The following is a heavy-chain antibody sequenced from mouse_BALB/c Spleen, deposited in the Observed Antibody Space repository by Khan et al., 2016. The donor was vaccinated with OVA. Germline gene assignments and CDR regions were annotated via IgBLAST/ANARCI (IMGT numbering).Heavy chain of an antibody. CDR2: IYPGTGST. J-gene: IGHJ4*01. CDR1: GYIFTSYW. Sequence: QVQLKQSGAELVRPGASVKLSCKTSGYIFTSYWIHWVKQRSGQGLEWIARIYPGTGSTYYNEKFKGKATLTADKSSSTAYMQLSSLKSASSAVYFCARDDSSGYNYAMDYWGQGPSVTVSS. CDR3: ARDDSSGYNYAMDY. D-gene: IGHD3-2*01. V-gene: IGHV1-76*01.